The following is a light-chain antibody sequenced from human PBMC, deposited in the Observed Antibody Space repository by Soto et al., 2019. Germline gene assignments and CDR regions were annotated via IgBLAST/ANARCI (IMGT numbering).Light chain of an antibody. CDR1: QGIRYD. V-gene: IGKV1-17*01. Sequence: DIQMTQSPSSLSASIGDRVTITCRASQGIRYDLGWYQQKPGKAPKRLIYAASSLQSGVPSRFSGSGSGTEFTLTISSLQTEDFATYYGLQHHSDPYTFGQGTKLDIK. CDR3: LQHHSDPYT. J-gene: IGKJ2*01. CDR2: AAS.